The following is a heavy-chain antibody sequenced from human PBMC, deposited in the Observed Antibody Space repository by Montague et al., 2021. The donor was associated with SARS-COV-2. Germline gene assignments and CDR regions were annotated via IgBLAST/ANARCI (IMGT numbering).Heavy chain of an antibody. D-gene: IGHD2-2*01. Sequence: SETLSLTCTVSGGSIGSSSYYWGWIRQPPGKGLEWIGSIYYSGSTYYNPSLKSRVTISVDTSKNQFSLKLSSVTAADTAVYYCARLLLYCSSTSCYEARFDPWGQGTLVTVSS. CDR1: GGSIGSSSYY. CDR3: ARLLLYCSSTSCYEARFDP. CDR2: IYYSGST. J-gene: IGHJ5*02. V-gene: IGHV4-39*01.